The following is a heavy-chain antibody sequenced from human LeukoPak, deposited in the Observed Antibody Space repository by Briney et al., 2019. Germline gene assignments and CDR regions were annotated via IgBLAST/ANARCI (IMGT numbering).Heavy chain of an antibody. CDR2: IYYSGST. V-gene: IGHV4-61*01. CDR3: AREKDRWDAFDI. J-gene: IGHJ3*02. D-gene: IGHD4-23*01. CDR1: GGSISSSSYY. Sequence: PSETLSLTCAVSGGSISSSSYYWGWIRQPPGKGLEWIGYIYYSGSTNYNPSLKSRVTISVDTSKNQFSLKLSSVTAADTAVYYCAREKDRWDAFDIWGQGTMVTVSS.